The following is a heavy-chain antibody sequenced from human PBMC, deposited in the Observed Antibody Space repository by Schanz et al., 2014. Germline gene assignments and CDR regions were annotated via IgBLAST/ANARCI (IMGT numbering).Heavy chain of an antibody. D-gene: IGHD2-21*01. CDR2: IYSSGIA. V-gene: IGHV4-59*08. CDR3: ARRVVPATMGLYFDL. CDR1: GASISFYD. Sequence: QVQLQESGPGLVKPSETLSLTCTVSGASISFYDWSWIRQPPGKGLEWIAFIYSSGIANYNPSLESRVPISGDTSKTQFPLGLPSGTAADTATYYCARRVVPATMGLYFDLWGQGTLVTVSS. J-gene: IGHJ4*02.